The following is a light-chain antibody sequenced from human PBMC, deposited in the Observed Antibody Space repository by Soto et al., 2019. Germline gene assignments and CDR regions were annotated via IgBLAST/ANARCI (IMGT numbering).Light chain of an antibody. CDR2: DVS. CDR3: CSYTSSSTPWV. V-gene: IGLV2-14*03. Sequence: QSVLTQPASGSGSPGQSITISCNGTSSDVGGYNYVSWYQQHPGKAPKLIIYDVSDRPSGISSRFSASKSGNTASLTISGLQAEDEADYYCCSYTSSSTPWVFGTGTKVTVL. J-gene: IGLJ1*01. CDR1: SSDVGGYNY.